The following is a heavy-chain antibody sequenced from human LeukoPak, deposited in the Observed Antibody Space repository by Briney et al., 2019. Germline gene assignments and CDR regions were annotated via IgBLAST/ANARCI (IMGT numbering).Heavy chain of an antibody. Sequence: PSETLSLTCPVTGGSISSYYWSWIRPPAGKGLEWIGRIYTSGSTNYNASLKSPVSMSVDTSKNQFSLKLSSVTAADTAVFYCARENSGSYREFDYWGQGTLVTVSS. D-gene: IGHD1-26*01. CDR3: ARENSGSYREFDY. J-gene: IGHJ4*02. CDR2: IYTSGST. CDR1: GGSISSYY. V-gene: IGHV4-4*07.